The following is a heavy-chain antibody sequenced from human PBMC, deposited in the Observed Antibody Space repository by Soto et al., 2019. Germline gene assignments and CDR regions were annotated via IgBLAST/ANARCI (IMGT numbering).Heavy chain of an antibody. D-gene: IGHD6-19*01. CDR2: ISGSGGST. V-gene: IGHV3-23*01. J-gene: IGHJ4*02. CDR1: GFTFSSYA. CDR3: AKDLAKRGWYRLSPEALTPEIDY. Sequence: EVQLLESGGGLVQPGGSLRLSCAASGFTFSSYAMSWVRQAPGKGLEWVSAISGSGGSTYYADSVKGRFTISRDNSKNTLYLQMNSLRAEDTAVYYCAKDLAKRGWYRLSPEALTPEIDYWGQGTLVTVSS.